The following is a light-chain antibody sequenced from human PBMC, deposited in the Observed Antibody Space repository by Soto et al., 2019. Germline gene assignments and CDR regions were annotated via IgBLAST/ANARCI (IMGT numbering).Light chain of an antibody. CDR2: EVS. CDR3: SSYAGSNNYV. Sequence: SVLTQPPSASGSPGQSVTISCTGTSSDVGGYNYVSWYQQHPGKAPKLMIYEVSKRPSGVPDRFSGSKSGNTAPLTVSGLQAEDEADYYCSSYAGSNNYVFGTGTKVTVL. J-gene: IGLJ1*01. CDR1: SSDVGGYNY. V-gene: IGLV2-8*01.